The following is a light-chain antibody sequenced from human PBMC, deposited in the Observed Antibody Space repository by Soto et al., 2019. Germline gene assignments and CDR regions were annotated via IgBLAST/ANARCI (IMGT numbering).Light chain of an antibody. CDR3: QHRYNWPLT. J-gene: IGKJ4*01. CDR2: DAS. Sequence: EIVLTQSPATLSLSPGERATLSCRASQSVYTYLAWYQQKPGQAPRLLIYDASNRATGIPARFSGSGSGTDFALTISSLEPEDFAVYYCQHRYNWPLTFGGGTKVEIK. V-gene: IGKV3-11*01. CDR1: QSVYTY.